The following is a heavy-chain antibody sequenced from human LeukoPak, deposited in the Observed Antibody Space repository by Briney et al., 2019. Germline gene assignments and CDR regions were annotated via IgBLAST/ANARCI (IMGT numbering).Heavy chain of an antibody. Sequence: TSETLSLTCTVSGGSISSYYWSWIRQPPGKGLEWIGYIYYGGSTNYNPSLKSRVTISVDTSKNQFSLKLSSVTAADTAVYYCAIGIRPDGHPIDYWGQGTLVTVSS. V-gene: IGHV4-59*01. CDR1: GGSISSYY. CDR2: IYYGGST. D-gene: IGHD1-20*01. J-gene: IGHJ4*02. CDR3: AIGIRPDGHPIDY.